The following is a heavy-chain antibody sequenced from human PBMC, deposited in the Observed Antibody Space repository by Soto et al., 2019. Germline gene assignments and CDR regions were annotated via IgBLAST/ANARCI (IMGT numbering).Heavy chain of an antibody. V-gene: IGHV4-30-4*01. CDR1: GGSISSGDYY. Sequence: QVQLQESGPGLVKPSQTLSLTCTVSGGSISSGDYYWSWIRQPPGKGLEWIGYIYYSGSTYYNPSLKSRVTISVDTSKNQFSLQLSSVTAADTAVYYCARVLTFWSGYETFDYWGQGTLVTVSS. CDR2: IYYSGST. J-gene: IGHJ4*02. CDR3: ARVLTFWSGYETFDY. D-gene: IGHD3-3*01.